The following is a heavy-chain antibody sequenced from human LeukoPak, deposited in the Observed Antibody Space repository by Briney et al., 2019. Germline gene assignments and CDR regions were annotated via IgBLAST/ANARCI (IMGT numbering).Heavy chain of an antibody. CDR2: TKHSGRT. J-gene: IGHJ6*02. CDR1: GGSLSGYY. CDR3: ARGGYCSSTSCSYYGMDV. Sequence: PPETLSLTCALYGGSLSGYYWSWIRPPPGGGLEWIGETKHSGRTNYHPSLKSRVTLPVDASKNQVSMKLSSVTAADTAVYSCARGGYCSSTSCSYYGMDVWGQGTTVTVSS. D-gene: IGHD2-2*01. V-gene: IGHV4-34*01.